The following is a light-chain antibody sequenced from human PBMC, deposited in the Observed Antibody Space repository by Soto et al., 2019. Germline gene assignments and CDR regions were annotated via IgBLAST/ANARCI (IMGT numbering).Light chain of an antibody. CDR2: GAS. Sequence: IVITQSPGTLXXXXXERXXXSGRASQSVSSNLAWYQQKPGQAPRLLIYGASTRATGIPARFSGRGSGTEFTLTISSLQSEDFAVYYCQQYNDWPPVTFGGGTKVDI. J-gene: IGKJ4*01. CDR3: QQYNDWPPVT. V-gene: IGKV3-15*01. CDR1: QSVSSN.